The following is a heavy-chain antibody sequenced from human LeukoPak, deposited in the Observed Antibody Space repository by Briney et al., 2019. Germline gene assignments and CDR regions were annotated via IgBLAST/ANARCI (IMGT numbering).Heavy chain of an antibody. D-gene: IGHD7-27*01. CDR3: AKEDPTLGYYFDY. CDR1: GFTFNNYA. V-gene: IGHV3-23*01. J-gene: IGHJ4*02. Sequence: GGSLRLACAASGFTFNNYAMTWVRQAPGKGLEWVSVMSGSGGTTYYADSVKGRFTISRDNSKNTLYLQMNSLRAEDTAVYYCAKEDPTLGYYFDYWGQGTLVTVSS. CDR2: MSGSGGTT.